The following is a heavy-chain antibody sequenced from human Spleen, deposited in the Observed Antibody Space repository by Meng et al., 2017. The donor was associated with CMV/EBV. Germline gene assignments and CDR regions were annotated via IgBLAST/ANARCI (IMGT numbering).Heavy chain of an antibody. V-gene: IGHV1-2*02. CDR1: GYTFTSYG. CDR3: ARVKRYCTGGTCSSTGYYGMDV. CDR2: INPNSGGT. J-gene: IGHJ6*02. Sequence: ASVKVSCKASGYTFTSYGMNWVRQAPGQGLEWMGWINPNSGGTNYAQKFQGRITMTGDTSITTAYMELSRLRSDDMAVYHCARVKRYCTGGTCSSTGYYGMDVWGQGTTVTVSS. D-gene: IGHD2-15*01.